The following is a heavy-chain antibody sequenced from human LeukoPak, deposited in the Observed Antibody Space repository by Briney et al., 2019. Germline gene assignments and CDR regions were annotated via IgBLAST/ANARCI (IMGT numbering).Heavy chain of an antibody. V-gene: IGHV4-31*03. CDR2: IYYSGST. CDR3: ASTYYYGSGSYYKH. CDR1: GGSISSGGYY. Sequence: SETLSLTCTVSGGSISSGGYYWSRIRQHPGKGLEWIGYIYYSGSTYYNPSLKSRVTISVDTSKNQFSLKLSSVTAADTAVYYCASTYYYGSGSYYKHWGQGTLVTVSS. D-gene: IGHD3-10*01. J-gene: IGHJ1*01.